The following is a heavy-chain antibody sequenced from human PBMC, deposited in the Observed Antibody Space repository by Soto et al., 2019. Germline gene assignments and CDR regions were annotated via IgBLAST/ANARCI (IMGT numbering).Heavy chain of an antibody. CDR2: ISSRSSYI. Sequence: EVQLVESGGGLVKPGGSLRLSCAASGFTFSSYSMNWVRQAPGKGLEWVSSISSRSSYIYYAHSVKGRFSISRDSAKNTLCLQMSSLSAKDTAVYYCAREGCSSASCYAADYYYGMDVWGQGATVTVSS. CDR1: GFTFSSYS. V-gene: IGHV3-21*01. D-gene: IGHD2-2*01. CDR3: AREGCSSASCYAADYYYGMDV. J-gene: IGHJ6*02.